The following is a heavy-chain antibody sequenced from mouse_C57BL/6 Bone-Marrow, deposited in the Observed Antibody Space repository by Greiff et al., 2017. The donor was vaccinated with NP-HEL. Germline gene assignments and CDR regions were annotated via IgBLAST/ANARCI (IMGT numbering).Heavy chain of an antibody. Sequence: EVKLVESGGGLVKPGGSLKLSCAASGFTFSSYAMSWVRQTPEKRLEWVATISDGGSYTSYPDNVKGRFTISRDNAKNNLYLQMSHLKSEDTAMYYCARVSVLFDYWGQGTTLTVSS. V-gene: IGHV5-4*03. D-gene: IGHD6-2*01. CDR3: ARVSVLFDY. CDR1: GFTFSSYA. J-gene: IGHJ2*01. CDR2: ISDGGSYT.